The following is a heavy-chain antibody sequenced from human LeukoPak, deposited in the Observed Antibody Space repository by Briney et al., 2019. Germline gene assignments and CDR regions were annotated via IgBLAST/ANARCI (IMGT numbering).Heavy chain of an antibody. V-gene: IGHV4-61*08. CDR1: GGSISSGGYY. J-gene: IGHJ4*02. CDR2: IYYSGST. Sequence: SETLSLTCTVSGGSISSGGYYWSWIRQHPGKGLEWIGYIYYSGSTNYNPSIKSRVTISVDTSKNQFSLKLSSVTATDTAVYYCARVPSSDTVYWGQGTLVTVSS. CDR3: ARVPSSDTVY. D-gene: IGHD6-19*01.